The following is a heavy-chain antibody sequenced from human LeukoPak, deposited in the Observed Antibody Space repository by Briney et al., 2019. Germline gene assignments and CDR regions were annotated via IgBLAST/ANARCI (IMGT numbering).Heavy chain of an antibody. J-gene: IGHJ4*02. CDR1: GYSISSGYY. CDR3: VRRDPGWNYFEY. D-gene: IGHD6-19*01. CDR2: IYYTGRN. Sequence: SSETLSLTCAVSGYSISSGYYWSWIRQPTGKGLEWIGDIYYTGRNNYNPSLKSRVTISLDTSKNHLSLNLTSVLAADTAIYYCVRRDPGWNYFEYWGQGILVTVSS. V-gene: IGHV4-38-2*01.